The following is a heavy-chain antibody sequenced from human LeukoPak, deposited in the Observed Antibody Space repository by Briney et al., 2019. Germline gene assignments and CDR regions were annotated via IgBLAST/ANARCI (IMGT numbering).Heavy chain of an antibody. D-gene: IGHD6-19*01. CDR2: ISGSGETT. V-gene: IGHV3-23*01. CDR3: ASPVEVAGRGGF. Sequence: PGGSLRLSCAASGFTFGSFSMSWVRQAPGKGLEWVSVISGSGETTFYADSVRGRFTISRDNSKNSVYLQMNSLRAEDTALYYCASPVEVAGRGGFWGQGTLVTVSS. CDR1: GFTFGSFS. J-gene: IGHJ4*02.